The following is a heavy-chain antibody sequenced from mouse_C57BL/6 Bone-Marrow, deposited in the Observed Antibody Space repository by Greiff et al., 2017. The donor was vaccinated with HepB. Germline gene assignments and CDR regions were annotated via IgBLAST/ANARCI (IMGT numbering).Heavy chain of an antibody. V-gene: IGHV1-66*01. CDR2: IYPGRGNT. CDR3: ARGLYWYFDV. CDR1: GYSFTSYY. J-gene: IGHJ1*03. Sequence: QVQLQQSGPELVKPGASVKISCKASGYSFTSYYIHWVKQRPGQGLEWIGWIYPGRGNTKYNEKFKGKATLTADTSSSTAYMQLSSLTSEDSAVYYCARGLYWYFDVWGTGTTVTVSS.